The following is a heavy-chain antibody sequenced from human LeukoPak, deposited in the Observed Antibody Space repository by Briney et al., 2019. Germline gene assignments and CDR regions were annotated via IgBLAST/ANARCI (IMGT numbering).Heavy chain of an antibody. CDR1: GFTFSSYG. V-gene: IGHV3-30*18. CDR3: AKDRRIIVVVPAAINYYYGMDV. D-gene: IGHD2-2*01. CDR2: ISYDGSNK. J-gene: IGHJ6*04. Sequence: PGRSLRLSCAASGFTFSSYGMHWVRQAPGKGLEWVAVISYDGSNKYYADSVKGRFTISRDNSKNTLYLQMNSLRAEDTAVYYCAKDRRIIVVVPAAINYYYGMDVWGKGTTVTDSS.